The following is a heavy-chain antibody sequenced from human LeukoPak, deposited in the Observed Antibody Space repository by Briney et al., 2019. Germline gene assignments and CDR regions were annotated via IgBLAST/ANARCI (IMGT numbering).Heavy chain of an antibody. CDR1: GFTFSSYA. J-gene: IGHJ4*02. V-gene: IGHV3-23*01. Sequence: GGSLRLSCAASGFTFSSYAMSWVRQAPGKGLEWVSGISSSGDYTYDADSMKGRFTISRDNSKNTLYLQMNSLRAEDTAVYYCAKAGIVVIPAAVLDYWGQGTLVTVSS. CDR3: AKAGIVVIPAAVLDY. CDR2: ISSSGDYT. D-gene: IGHD2-2*02.